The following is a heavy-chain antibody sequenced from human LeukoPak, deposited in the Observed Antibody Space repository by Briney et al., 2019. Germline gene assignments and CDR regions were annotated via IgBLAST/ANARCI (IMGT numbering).Heavy chain of an antibody. D-gene: IGHD2-15*01. J-gene: IGHJ5*02. V-gene: IGHV4-4*07. Sequence: PSETLSLTCTASGGSIRSYHWSWIRQPAGKGLEWIGRTQTSGSTNYNPSLKSRVTVSVDNSNNQFSLRLTSVTAADTAVYYCARDASRYCSGGSCNPGWFDPWGQGILVIVSS. CDR1: GGSIRSYH. CDR2: TQTSGST. CDR3: ARDASRYCSGGSCNPGWFDP.